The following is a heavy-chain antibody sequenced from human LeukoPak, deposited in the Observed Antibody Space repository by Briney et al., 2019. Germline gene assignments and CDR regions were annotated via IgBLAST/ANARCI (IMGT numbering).Heavy chain of an antibody. CDR1: GYTFTSYD. CDR3: ARGLGTMVRGVITSYYYYYYMDV. V-gene: IGHV1-8*01. J-gene: IGHJ6*03. D-gene: IGHD3-10*01. CDR2: MNPNSGNT. Sequence: ASVKVSCKASGYTFTSYDINWVRQATGQGLEWMRWMNPNSGNTGYAQKFQGRVTMTRNTSISTAYMELSSLRSEDTAVYYCARGLGTMVRGVITSYYYYYYMDVWGKGTTVTISS.